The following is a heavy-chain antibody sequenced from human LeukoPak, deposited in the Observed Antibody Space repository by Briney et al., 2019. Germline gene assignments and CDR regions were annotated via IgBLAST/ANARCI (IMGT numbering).Heavy chain of an antibody. V-gene: IGHV3-21*06. CDR2: ISSSSSGYI. J-gene: IGHJ4*02. CDR1: GFMFSSYS. D-gene: IGHD5-18*01. CDR3: ATHSYGQPFFDH. Sequence: AGGPLRLSCSASGFMFSSYSMNWARQAPGKGLEWVSAISSSSSGYIYYADSVKGRFTISRDNAKNSLYLQMNSLGAEDTAVYFCATHSYGQPFFDHWGLGTLVTVSS.